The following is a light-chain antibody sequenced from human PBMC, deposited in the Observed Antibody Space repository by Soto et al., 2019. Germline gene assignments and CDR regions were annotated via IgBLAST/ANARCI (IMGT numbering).Light chain of an antibody. CDR3: SSSTDSTPLGV. Sequence: TQPGSVSGFPGQSITLSCTGTYNYVSWYQQYPGKAPKLIIYEVSSRPSGVSNRFSGSKSGNTASLTISGLQAEDEADYYCSSSTDSTPLGVFGTGTKVTVL. CDR2: EVS. J-gene: IGLJ1*01. CDR1: YNY. V-gene: IGLV2-14*01.